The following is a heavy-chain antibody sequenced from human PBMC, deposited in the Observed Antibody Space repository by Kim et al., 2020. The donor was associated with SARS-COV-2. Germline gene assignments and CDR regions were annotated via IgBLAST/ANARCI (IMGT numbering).Heavy chain of an antibody. CDR3: TGEFLEWSTSPYYYYYGMDV. J-gene: IGHJ6*02. D-gene: IGHD3-3*01. Sequence: GGSLRLSCAASGFTFSNAWMSWVRQAPGKGLEWVGRIKSKTDGGTTDYAAPVKGRFTISRDDSKNTLYLQMNSLKTEDTAVYYCTGEFLEWSTSPYYYYYGMDVWGQGTTVTVSS. CDR2: IKSKTDGGTT. V-gene: IGHV3-15*01. CDR1: GFTFSNAW.